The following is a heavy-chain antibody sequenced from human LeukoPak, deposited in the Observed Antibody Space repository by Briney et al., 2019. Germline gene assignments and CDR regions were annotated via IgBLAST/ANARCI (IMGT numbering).Heavy chain of an antibody. Sequence: GGSLRLSCAASGFTFSSYSMNWVRRAPGKGLEWVSYISSSSSTIYYADSVKGRFTISRDNAKNSLYLQMNSLRAEDTAVYYCARGQLRAFDIWGQGTMVTVSS. CDR2: ISSSSSTI. J-gene: IGHJ3*02. CDR3: ARGQLRAFDI. D-gene: IGHD2-2*01. V-gene: IGHV3-48*04. CDR1: GFTFSSYS.